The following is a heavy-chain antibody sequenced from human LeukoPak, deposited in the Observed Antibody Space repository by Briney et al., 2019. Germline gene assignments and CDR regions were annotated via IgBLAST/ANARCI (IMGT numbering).Heavy chain of an antibody. CDR3: ARTYSSSSHFDY. CDR1: GGSLSSYY. D-gene: IGHD6-6*01. J-gene: IGHJ4*02. V-gene: IGHV4-4*09. CDR2: IYTSGST. Sequence: SETLSLTCTVSGGSLSSYYWSWIRQPPGKGLEWIGRIYTSGSTNYNPSLKSRVTISVDTSKNQFSLKVSSVTAADTAVYYCARTYSSSSHFDYWGQGTLVTVSS.